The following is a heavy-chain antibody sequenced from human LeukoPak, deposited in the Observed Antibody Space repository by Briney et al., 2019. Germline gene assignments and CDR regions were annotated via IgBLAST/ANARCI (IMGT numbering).Heavy chain of an antibody. V-gene: IGHV4-34*01. J-gene: IGHJ4*02. Sequence: SETLSLTCAVYGGSFSGYYWSWIRQPPGKGLEWIGEINHSGSTNYNPSLKSRVTISVDTSKNQFSLELSSVTAADTAVYYCARVSGYSYGSFDYWGQGTLVTVSS. CDR3: ARVSGYSYGSFDY. D-gene: IGHD5-18*01. CDR1: GGSFSGYY. CDR2: INHSGST.